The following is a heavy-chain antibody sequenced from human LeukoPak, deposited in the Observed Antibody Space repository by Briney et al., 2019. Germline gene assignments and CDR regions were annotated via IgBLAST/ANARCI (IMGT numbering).Heavy chain of an antibody. CDR1: GFIFGNYA. CDR2: IRGNDGET. CDR3: VKVPRDTYGTKWFVF. V-gene: IGHV3-23*01. J-gene: IGHJ5*01. D-gene: IGHD2-21*01. Sequence: AGGSLRLSCGASGFIFGNYAMSWVRQAPGKRLQGVSQIRGNDGETWYAGFTRGRFPISQNNYNKRLYMQMYGLRVEDTAMYYCVKVPRDTYGTKWFVFWGQGTLLLVSS.